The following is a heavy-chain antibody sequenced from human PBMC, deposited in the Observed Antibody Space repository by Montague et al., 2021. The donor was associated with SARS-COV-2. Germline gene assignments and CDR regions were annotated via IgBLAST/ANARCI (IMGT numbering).Heavy chain of an antibody. D-gene: IGHD3-9*01. CDR3: SRLPYDNSYGMDV. V-gene: IGHV4-59*01. Sequence: SETLSLTCTVSGGSISTYCCYWIRQFPGKGLEWIGYINYSGSTNYNPSLHSRVIISVDRSKIQFSLKLNSATAADTAIYYCSRLPYDNSYGMDVWGQGTTVTVSS. J-gene: IGHJ6*02. CDR2: INYSGST. CDR1: GGSISTYC.